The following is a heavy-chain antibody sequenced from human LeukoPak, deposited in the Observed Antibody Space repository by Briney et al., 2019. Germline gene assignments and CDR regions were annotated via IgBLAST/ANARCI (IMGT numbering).Heavy chain of an antibody. CDR2: MNPNSGNT. J-gene: IGHJ6*03. CDR1: GYTFTNYD. V-gene: IGHV1-8*03. D-gene: IGHD5-18*01. Sequence: GSVKVSCKASGYTFTNYDINWVRQATGQGLEWMGWMNPNSGNTGYAQKFQGRATITRNTSISTAYMELSSLRSEDTAVYYCARGVDTAMVLNYYYCMDVWGKGTTVTVSS. CDR3: ARGVDTAMVLNYYYCMDV.